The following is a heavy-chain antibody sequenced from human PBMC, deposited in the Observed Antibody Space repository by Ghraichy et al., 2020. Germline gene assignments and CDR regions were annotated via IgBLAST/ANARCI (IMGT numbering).Heavy chain of an antibody. Sequence: ASVKVSCKVSGHTLTELSMHWVRQAPGKGLEWMGGFGPEDGETIYAHKFQGRVTMTEDTFTDTAYMELSSLTSDDTAVYYCATHLGGLPDYWGQGTLVTVSS. CDR1: GHTLTELS. CDR3: ATHLGGLPDY. J-gene: IGHJ4*02. V-gene: IGHV1-24*01. D-gene: IGHD2-21*01. CDR2: FGPEDGET.